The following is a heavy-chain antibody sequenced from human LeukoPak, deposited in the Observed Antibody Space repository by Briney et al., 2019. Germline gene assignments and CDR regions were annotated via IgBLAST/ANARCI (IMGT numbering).Heavy chain of an antibody. V-gene: IGHV5-51*01. J-gene: IGHJ3*02. CDR2: IYPGDSDT. Sequence: GESLKISCKGSGYSFTSYWIGWVRQMPGKGLEWMGIIYPGDSDTRYSPSFQGQVTISADKSISTAYLQWSSLKASDTAVYYCARLRCSSTSCYVGAFDIWGQGTMVTVSS. CDR1: GYSFTSYW. D-gene: IGHD2-2*01. CDR3: ARLRCSSTSCYVGAFDI.